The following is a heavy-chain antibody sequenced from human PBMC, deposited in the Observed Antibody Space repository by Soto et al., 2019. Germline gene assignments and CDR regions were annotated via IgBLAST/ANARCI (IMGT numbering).Heavy chain of an antibody. V-gene: IGHV3-73*02. Sequence: EVQLVESGGGLVQPGGSLKLSCAASGFTFSGSAMHWVRQASGKGLEWVGRIRSKANSYATAYAASVKGRFTISRDASKTTAYLQMNSLKPEYTALYYCTRTMTTAAFDIWGPGTMVTVSS. CDR1: GFTFSGSA. CDR3: TRTMTTAAFDI. J-gene: IGHJ3*02. D-gene: IGHD4-17*01. CDR2: IRSKANSYAT.